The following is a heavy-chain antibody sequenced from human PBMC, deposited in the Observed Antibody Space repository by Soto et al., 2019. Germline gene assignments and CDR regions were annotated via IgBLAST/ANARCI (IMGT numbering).Heavy chain of an antibody. D-gene: IGHD3-10*01. CDR2: ISAYNGNT. CDR3: ARGSGYYGSGSREWFDP. CDR1: GYTFTSYG. J-gene: IGHJ5*02. Sequence: ASVKVSCKASGYTFTSYGISWVLAAPGQGREWMGWISAYNGNTNYAQKLQGRVTMTTDTSTSTAYMELRSLRSDDTAVYYCARGSGYYGSGSREWFDPWGQGTLVTVSS. V-gene: IGHV1-18*04.